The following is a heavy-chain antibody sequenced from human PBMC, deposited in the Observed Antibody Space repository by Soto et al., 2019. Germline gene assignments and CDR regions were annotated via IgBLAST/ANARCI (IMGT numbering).Heavy chain of an antibody. V-gene: IGHV3-30*18. Sequence: PXGSLILSLAASGFIFSSYRMHWVRQAPGKGLEWVALIAYNGGVKDYGDSVKGRFTISRDNSKNTLYLQMDSLRAEDTAVYFCAKQGFTYYRNSLVGHLDDWGQGTVVTVSS. CDR3: AKQGFTYYRNSLVGHLDD. CDR1: GFIFSSYR. D-gene: IGHD6-6*01. CDR2: IAYNGGVK. J-gene: IGHJ4*02.